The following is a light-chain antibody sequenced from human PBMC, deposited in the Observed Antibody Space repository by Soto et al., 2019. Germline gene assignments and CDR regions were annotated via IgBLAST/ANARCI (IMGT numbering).Light chain of an antibody. CDR1: SSDVGVYNS. CDR2: DVT. V-gene: IGLV2-11*01. CDR3: CSYADSSVV. J-gene: IGLJ2*01. Sequence: QSALTQPRSVSGSPGQSVTISCTGTSSDVGVYNSVSWYQHHPGKAPKLMIYDVTKRPSGVPDRFSGSKSGNTASLTISGLQAEDEADYYCCSYADSSVVFGGGTKVTVL.